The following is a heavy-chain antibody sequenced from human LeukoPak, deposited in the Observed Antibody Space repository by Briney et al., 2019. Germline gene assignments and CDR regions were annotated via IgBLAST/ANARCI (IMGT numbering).Heavy chain of an antibody. J-gene: IGHJ4*02. CDR1: GFTFSSYA. V-gene: IGHV3-23*01. Sequence: PGGSLRLSCAASGFTFSSYAMSWVRQAPGKGLEWVSAISGSGGSTYYADSVKGRFTISRDNSKNTLYLQMNSLRAEDTAVYYCAKRALYCSGGSCYHPFDYWGQGTLVTVSS. CDR2: ISGSGGST. D-gene: IGHD2-15*01. CDR3: AKRALYCSGGSCYHPFDY.